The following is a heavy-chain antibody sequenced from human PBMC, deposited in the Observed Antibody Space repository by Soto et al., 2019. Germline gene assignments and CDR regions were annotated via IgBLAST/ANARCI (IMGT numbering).Heavy chain of an antibody. CDR2: IYYSGST. CDR1: GGSISSGDYY. Sequence: SETLSLTCTVSGGSISSGDYYWSWIRQPPGKGLEWIGYIYYSGSTYYNPSLKSRVTISVDTSKKQFSLKLSSLTASDTAVYYCARERPDDSRLDPWGQGTLVTVSS. V-gene: IGHV4-30-4*01. J-gene: IGHJ5*02. CDR3: ARERPDDSRLDP. D-gene: IGHD6-13*01.